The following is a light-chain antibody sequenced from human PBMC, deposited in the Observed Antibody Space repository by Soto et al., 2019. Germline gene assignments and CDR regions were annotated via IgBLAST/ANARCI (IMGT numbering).Light chain of an antibody. J-gene: IGKJ4*01. Sequence: TQSPATLTVSPGEGETLSCRASQSIGDTLAWYQQKPGQTPRPLIYDTSIRSTGVPARFSGSRSGAEFTLTICSLQSEDFAVYYCQQYGNWPLTFGGGTKVEIK. CDR2: DTS. CDR1: QSIGDT. CDR3: QQYGNWPLT. V-gene: IGKV3-15*01.